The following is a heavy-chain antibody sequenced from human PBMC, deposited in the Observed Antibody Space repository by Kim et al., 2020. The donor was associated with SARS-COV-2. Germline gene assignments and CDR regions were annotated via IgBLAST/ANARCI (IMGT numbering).Heavy chain of an antibody. Sequence: SVKGRFTISRDNSKNTLYLQMNSLRAEDTAVYYCATIYLWFGELLEYFQHWGQGTLVTVSS. J-gene: IGHJ1*01. CDR3: ATIYLWFGELLEYFQH. V-gene: IGHV3-23*01. D-gene: IGHD3-10*01.